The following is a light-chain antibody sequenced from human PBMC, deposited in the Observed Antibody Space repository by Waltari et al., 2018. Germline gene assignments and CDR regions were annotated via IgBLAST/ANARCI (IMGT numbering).Light chain of an antibody. CDR2: EVS. Sequence: QSALTQPASVSGSPGQSITISCTGTSSDVGGYNYASWYQQHPGKAPNLMIYEVSNRPSGVSNRFSGSKSGNTASLTISGLQAEDEADYYCSSYTSSSTWVFGGGTKLTVL. V-gene: IGLV2-14*01. CDR3: SSYTSSSTWV. J-gene: IGLJ3*02. CDR1: SSDVGGYNY.